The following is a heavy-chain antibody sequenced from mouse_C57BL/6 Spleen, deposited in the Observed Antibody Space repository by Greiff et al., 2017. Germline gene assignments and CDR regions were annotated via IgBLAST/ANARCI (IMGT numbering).Heavy chain of an antibody. Sequence: EVQLQQSGPELVKPGASVKISCKASGYTFTDYYMNWVKQSHGKSLEWIGDINPNNGGTSYNQKFKGKATLTVDKYSSTDYMELRSLTSEDSAVYYCARDDYDPFDYWGQGTTLTVSS. V-gene: IGHV1-26*01. J-gene: IGHJ2*01. D-gene: IGHD2-4*01. CDR3: ARDDYDPFDY. CDR1: GYTFTDYY. CDR2: INPNNGGT.